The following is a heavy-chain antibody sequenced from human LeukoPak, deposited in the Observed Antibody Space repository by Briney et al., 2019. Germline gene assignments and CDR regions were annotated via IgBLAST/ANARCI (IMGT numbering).Heavy chain of an antibody. J-gene: IGHJ4*02. CDR3: ARDRNYDRSFDY. Sequence: PSETLSLTCAVSGYSISSGYYWGWIRQPPGKGLEWIGSIYHSGSTYYNPSLKSRVTISVDTSKNQFSLKLSSVTAADTAVYYCARDRNYDRSFDYWGQGTLVTVSS. V-gene: IGHV4-38-2*02. CDR1: GYSISSGYY. D-gene: IGHD3-22*01. CDR2: IYHSGST.